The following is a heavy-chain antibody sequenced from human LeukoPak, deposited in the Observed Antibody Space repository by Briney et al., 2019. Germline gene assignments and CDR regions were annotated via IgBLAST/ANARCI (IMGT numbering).Heavy chain of an antibody. CDR3: ARVPKLGATSDTFDY. V-gene: IGHV1-2*02. J-gene: IGHJ4*02. CDR1: GYTFTGSY. D-gene: IGHD1-26*01. CDR2: INPNSGGT. Sequence: ASVKVSCKASGYTFTGSYMHWVRQAPGQGLEWMGWINPNSGGTNYAQKFQGRVTMTRDTSISTAYMELSRLRSDDTAVYYCARVPKLGATSDTFDYWGQGTLVTVSS.